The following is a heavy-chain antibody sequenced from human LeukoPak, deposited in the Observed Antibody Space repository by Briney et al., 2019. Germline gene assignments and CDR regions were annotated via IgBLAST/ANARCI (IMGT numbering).Heavy chain of an antibody. CDR1: GFTFSSYG. D-gene: IGHD1-26*01. CDR3: TRDLRFSGSSDY. J-gene: IGHJ4*02. CDR2: ISYDGSNK. V-gene: IGHV3-30*03. Sequence: GGSLRLSCAASGFTFSSYGMHWVRQAPGKGLEWVAVISYDGSNKYYADSVKGRFTISRDNSKNTLYLQMNSLRAEDTAVYYCTRDLRFSGSSDYWGQGTLVTVSS.